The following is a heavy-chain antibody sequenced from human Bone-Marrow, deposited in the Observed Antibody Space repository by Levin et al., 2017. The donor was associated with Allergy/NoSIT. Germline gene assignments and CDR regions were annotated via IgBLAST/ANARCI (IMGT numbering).Heavy chain of an antibody. CDR1: GYTFTSYD. CDR2: MNPNSGNT. CDR3: ARAASDRKYYDFWIGFYYHDDALDV. D-gene: IGHD3-3*01. J-gene: IGHJ6*02. Sequence: ASVKVSCKASGYTFTSYDINWVRQATGQGLEWMGWMNPNSGNTGSAQKFQGRVTMTRNTSISTAYMEVSSLRSEDTAVYYCARAASDRKYYDFWIGFYYHDDALDVWGQGTTVTVS. V-gene: IGHV1-8*01.